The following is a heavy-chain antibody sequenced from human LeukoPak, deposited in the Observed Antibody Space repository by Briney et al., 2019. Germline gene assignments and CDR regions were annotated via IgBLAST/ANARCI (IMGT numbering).Heavy chain of an antibody. CDR3: ARDRSPGFDY. CDR1: GFTVSSNY. D-gene: IGHD3-16*02. CDR2: IYSGGST. J-gene: IGHJ4*02. V-gene: IGHV3-53*01. Sequence: GGSLRLSCAASGFTVSSNYMNWVRQAPGKGLEWVSVIYSGGSTYYADSVKGRFTISRDNSKNTLYLQMNSLRAEDAAVYYCARDRSPGFDYWGQGTLVTVSS.